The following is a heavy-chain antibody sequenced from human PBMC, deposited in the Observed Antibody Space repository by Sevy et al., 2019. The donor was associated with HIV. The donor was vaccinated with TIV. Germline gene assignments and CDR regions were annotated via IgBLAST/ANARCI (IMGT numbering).Heavy chain of an antibody. D-gene: IGHD7-27*01. Sequence: ASVKVSCKASGYTFTSYDINWVRQATGQGLEWMGWMNPNSGNTGYAQKFQGRVTMTRNPSISKAYMKLSSLRSEDTAVYYCARGRLTGIGFDYWGQGTLVTVSS. CDR3: ARGRLTGIGFDY. CDR1: GYTFTSYD. CDR2: MNPNSGNT. J-gene: IGHJ4*02. V-gene: IGHV1-8*01.